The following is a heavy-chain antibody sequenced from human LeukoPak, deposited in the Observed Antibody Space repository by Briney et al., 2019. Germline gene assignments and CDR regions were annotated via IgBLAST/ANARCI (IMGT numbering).Heavy chain of an antibody. CDR2: IDPSDSYT. J-gene: IGHJ6*02. CDR3: ARRPIYSIYRYYYYGMDV. D-gene: IGHD4-11*01. V-gene: IGHV5-10-1*01. CDR1: GYSFTSYW. Sequence: GESLRISSKGSGYSFTSYWISWVRQMPGKGLEWMGRIDPSDSYTNYSPSFQGHVTISADKSISTAYLQWSSLKASDTAMYYCARRPIYSIYRYYYYGMDVWGQGTTVTVSS.